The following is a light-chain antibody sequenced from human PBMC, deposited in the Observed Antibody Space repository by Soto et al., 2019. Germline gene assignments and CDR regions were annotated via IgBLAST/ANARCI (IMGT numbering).Light chain of an antibody. CDR3: QQLHTSLPCT. V-gene: IGKV4-1*01. J-gene: IGKJ2*02. CDR1: QSVLYSSNNKNY. CDR2: WAS. Sequence: DIVMTQSPDSLAVSLGERATINCKSSQSVLYSSNNKNYLAWYQQKPGQPPKLLIYWASTRESGVPDRFSGSGSGTDFTLTISSLQAEDVAVYYCQQLHTSLPCTFGQGTRL.